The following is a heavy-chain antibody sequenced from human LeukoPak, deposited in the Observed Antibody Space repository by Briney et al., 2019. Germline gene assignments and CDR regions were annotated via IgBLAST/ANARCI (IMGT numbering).Heavy chain of an antibody. V-gene: IGHV4-59*08. Sequence: PSETLSLTCTVSGGSISSDYWCWIRKPPRTGLGRIGYIYYSGSINYNPYLTSRVPISVDASKNQFSLNLNFMTAAATARYFCERHGSNDYDLGIYYYYGMDVWGQGTTVTVSS. J-gene: IGHJ6*02. CDR1: GGSISSDY. CDR2: IYYSGSI. CDR3: ERHGSNDYDLGIYYYYGMDV. D-gene: IGHD4-17*01.